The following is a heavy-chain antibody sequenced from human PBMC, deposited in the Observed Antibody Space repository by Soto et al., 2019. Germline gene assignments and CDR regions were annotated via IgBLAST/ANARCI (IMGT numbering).Heavy chain of an antibody. D-gene: IGHD2-8*01. CDR2: IYHSGST. Sequence: QVHLQESGPGLVKPSETLSLTCGVSGDSISSVNWWSWVRQSPGKGLEWIGEIYHSGSTNYHPSLKSRVTLLVDKSKNQFSLQLTSVTAADTAVYYCATFSGFFTISPFDAWGQGILVTVSS. V-gene: IGHV4-4*02. J-gene: IGHJ5*02. CDR3: ATFSGFFTISPFDA. CDR1: GDSISSVNW.